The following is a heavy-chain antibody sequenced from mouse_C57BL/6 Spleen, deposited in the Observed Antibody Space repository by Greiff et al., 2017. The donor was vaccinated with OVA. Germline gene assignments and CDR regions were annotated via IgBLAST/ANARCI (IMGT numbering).Heavy chain of an antibody. CDR3: ARSGSSGYVEFYYAMDY. Sequence: QVQLQQSGAELARPGASVKLSCKASGYTFTSYGISWVKQRTGQGLEWIGEIYPRSGNTYYNEKFKGKATLTADKSSSTAYMELRSLTSEDSAVYFCARSGSSGYVEFYYAMDYWGQGTSVTVSS. J-gene: IGHJ4*01. D-gene: IGHD3-2*02. CDR2: IYPRSGNT. V-gene: IGHV1-81*01. CDR1: GYTFTSYG.